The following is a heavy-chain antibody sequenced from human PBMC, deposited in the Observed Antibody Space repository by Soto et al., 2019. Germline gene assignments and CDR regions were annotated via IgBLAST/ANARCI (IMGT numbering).Heavy chain of an antibody. CDR2: IYYSGST. D-gene: IGHD2-21*02. CDR3: ARVCGGDCHNVMDV. J-gene: IGHJ6*02. V-gene: IGHV4-31*03. CDR1: GGSISSGGYY. Sequence: QVQLQESGPGLVKPSQTLSLTCTVSGGSISSGGYYWSWIRQHPGRGLEWIGYIYYSGSTYYNPSLNSRVTISVDTSKNQFSLKLSSVTAADTAVYYCARVCGGDCHNVMDVWGQGTTVTVSS.